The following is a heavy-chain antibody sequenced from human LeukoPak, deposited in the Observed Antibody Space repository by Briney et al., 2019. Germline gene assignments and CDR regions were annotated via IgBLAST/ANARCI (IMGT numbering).Heavy chain of an antibody. D-gene: IGHD5-18*01. CDR1: GFTFDDYA. CDR3: AKDIRGYSYGGFDY. J-gene: IGHJ4*02. Sequence: GGSLKLSCAASGFTFDDYAMHWVRQAPGKGLEWVSGISWNSGSIGYADSVKGRFTISRDNAKNSLYLQMNSLRAEDMALYYCAKDIRGYSYGGFDYWGQGTLVTVSS. V-gene: IGHV3-9*03. CDR2: ISWNSGSI.